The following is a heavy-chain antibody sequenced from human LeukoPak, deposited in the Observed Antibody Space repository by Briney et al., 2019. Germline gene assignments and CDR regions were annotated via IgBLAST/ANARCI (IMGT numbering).Heavy chain of an antibody. CDR3: ARAPMPPPNYYGSGSYDLDY. Sequence: ASVKVSCKASGYTFTSYGISWVRQAPGQGLEWMGWISAYNGNTNYAQKLQGRVTMTTDTSTSTAYMERRSLRSDDTAVYYCARAPMPPPNYYGSGSYDLDYWGQGTLVTVSS. J-gene: IGHJ4*02. CDR2: ISAYNGNT. D-gene: IGHD3-10*01. V-gene: IGHV1-18*04. CDR1: GYTFTSYG.